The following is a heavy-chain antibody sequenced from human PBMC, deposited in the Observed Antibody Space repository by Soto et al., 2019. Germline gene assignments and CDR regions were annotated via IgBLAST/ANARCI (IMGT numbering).Heavy chain of an antibody. J-gene: IGHJ4*02. D-gene: IGHD3-22*01. CDR3: ARDSSITMIVVVITYFDY. V-gene: IGHV3-30-3*01. CDR2: ISYDGSNK. Sequence: SGGSLRLSCAASGFTFSSYAMHWVRQAPGKGLEWVAVISYDGSNKYYADSVKGRFTISRDNSKNTLYLQMNSLRAEDTAVYYCARDSSITMIVVVITYFDYWGQGTLVTVSS. CDR1: GFTFSSYA.